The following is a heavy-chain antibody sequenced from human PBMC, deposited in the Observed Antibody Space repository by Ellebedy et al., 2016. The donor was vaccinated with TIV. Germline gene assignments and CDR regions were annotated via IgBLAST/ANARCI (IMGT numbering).Heavy chain of an antibody. CDR2: INHSGST. D-gene: IGHD3-3*01. CDR1: GGSFSAYY. V-gene: IGHV4-34*01. J-gene: IGHJ5*02. Sequence: MPSETLSLTCAVYGGSFSAYYWSWIRQPPGKGLEWIGEINHSGSTNYNPSLKSRVTVSVDTSKNQVSLRLISVTAAGTAFYFCATCAIFAPFDPWGQGILVTVSS. CDR3: ATCAIFAPFDP.